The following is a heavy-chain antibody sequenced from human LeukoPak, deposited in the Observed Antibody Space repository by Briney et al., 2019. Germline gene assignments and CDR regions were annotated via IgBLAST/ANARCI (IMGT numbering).Heavy chain of an antibody. D-gene: IGHD1-26*01. J-gene: IGHJ4*02. CDR2: ISAYNGNT. CDR3: ARLWELLPLDY. V-gene: IGHV1-18*01. CDR1: GYTFTSCG. Sequence: GASVKVCCKASGYTFTSCGISWVHQAPGQGLEWMGWISAYNGNTNYAQKSQGRVTMTTATSTRTAYMELRSLRSDDTAVYYCARLWELLPLDYWGQGTLVTVSS.